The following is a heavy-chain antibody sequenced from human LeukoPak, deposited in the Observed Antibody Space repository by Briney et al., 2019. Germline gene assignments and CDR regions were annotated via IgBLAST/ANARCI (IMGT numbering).Heavy chain of an antibody. CDR1: GYTFTSYA. J-gene: IGHJ5*02. V-gene: IGHV1-3*01. Sequence: ASVKLSCKASGYTFTSYAMHWVRQAPGQRLEWMGWINAGNGNTKYSQKFQGRDTITRDTSASTAYMELSSLRSEDTAVYYCASFGVVSAAPFGPWGQGTLVSVSS. CDR2: INAGNGNT. D-gene: IGHD2-2*01. CDR3: ASFGVVSAAPFGP.